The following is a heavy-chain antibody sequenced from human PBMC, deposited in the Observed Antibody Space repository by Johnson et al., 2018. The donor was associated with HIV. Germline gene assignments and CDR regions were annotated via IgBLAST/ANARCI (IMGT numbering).Heavy chain of an antibody. J-gene: IGHJ3*02. V-gene: IGHV3-30*02. CDR1: GFTFSSYG. CDR3: ARDTVTGSPAFDI. CDR2: IRYDGSNK. Sequence: QVQLVESGGGVVQPGGSLRLSCAASGFTFSSYGMHWVRQAPGKGLEWVAFIRYDGSNKYYADSVKGRFTISRDNAKNSLYLQMNSLRAEDMAVYYCARDTVTGSPAFDIWGQGTMVTVSS. D-gene: IGHD1-20*01.